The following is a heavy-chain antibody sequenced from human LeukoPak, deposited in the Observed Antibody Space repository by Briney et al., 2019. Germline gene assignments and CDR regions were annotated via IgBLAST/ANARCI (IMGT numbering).Heavy chain of an antibody. CDR1: RYTFTGYY. CDR2: INPNSGGT. J-gene: IGHJ5*02. V-gene: IGHV1-2*04. D-gene: IGHD6-19*01. CDR3: ARDRRGIAVAGRPRWFDP. Sequence: GASVKVSCKASRYTFTGYYMHWVRQAPGQGLEWMGWINPNSGGTNYAQKFQGWVTMTRDTSISTAYMELSRLRSDDTAVYYCARDRRGIAVAGRPRWFDPWGQGTLVTVSS.